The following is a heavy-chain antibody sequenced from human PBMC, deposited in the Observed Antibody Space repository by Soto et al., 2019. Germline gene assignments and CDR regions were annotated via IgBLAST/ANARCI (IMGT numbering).Heavy chain of an antibody. Sequence: SETLSLTCAVSGGSISSGSYSWSWIRQPPGKGLEWIGYIYHSGSTYYNPSLKSRVTISVDRSKNQFSLKLSSVTAADTDVYYCARVYRSYYFDYWGQGTLVTVSS. CDR3: ARVYRSYYFDY. V-gene: IGHV4-30-2*01. D-gene: IGHD1-26*01. CDR1: GGSISSGSYS. J-gene: IGHJ4*02. CDR2: IYHSGST.